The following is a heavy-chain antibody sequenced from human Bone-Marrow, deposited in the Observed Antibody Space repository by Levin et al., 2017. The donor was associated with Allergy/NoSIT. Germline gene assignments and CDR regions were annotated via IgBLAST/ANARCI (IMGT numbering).Heavy chain of an antibody. CDR1: GFTFSSYS. CDR2: ISSRSTTI. Sequence: QPGGSLRLSCAASGFTFSSYSMNWVRRAPGKGLEWVSYISSRSTTIYYADSVLGRFSIYRDNAHNSLYLQMTSLRDEDTAVYYCATYSDHGIEYYQYPMDVWGQGTTVTVSS. V-gene: IGHV3-48*02. J-gene: IGHJ6*02. D-gene: IGHD3-3*01. CDR3: ATYSDHGIEYYQYPMDV.